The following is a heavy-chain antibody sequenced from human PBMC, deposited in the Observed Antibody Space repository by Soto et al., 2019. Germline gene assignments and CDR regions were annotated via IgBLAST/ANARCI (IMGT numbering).Heavy chain of an antibody. V-gene: IGHV3-30*18. CDR1: GFTFSSYG. CDR2: ISYDGSNK. Sequence: GGSLRLSCAASGFTFSSYGMHWVRQAPGKGLEWVAVISYDGSNKYYADSVKGRFTISRDNSKNTLYLQMNSLRAEDTTVYYCAKGNGVVAANGMDVWGQGTTVTVSS. D-gene: IGHD2-15*01. CDR3: AKGNGVVAANGMDV. J-gene: IGHJ6*02.